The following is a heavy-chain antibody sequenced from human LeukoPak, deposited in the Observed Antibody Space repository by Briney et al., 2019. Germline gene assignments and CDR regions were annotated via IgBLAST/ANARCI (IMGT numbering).Heavy chain of an antibody. Sequence: SQTLSLTCTVSGGSISSGSYYWSWIRQPAGKGLEWIGRIYTSGSTNYNPSLKSRVTISVDTSKNQFSLKLSSVTAADTAVYYCARGIAAAEFYAFDIWGQGTMVTVSS. V-gene: IGHV4-61*02. D-gene: IGHD6-13*01. CDR2: IYTSGST. J-gene: IGHJ3*02. CDR3: ARGIAAAEFYAFDI. CDR1: GGSISSGSYY.